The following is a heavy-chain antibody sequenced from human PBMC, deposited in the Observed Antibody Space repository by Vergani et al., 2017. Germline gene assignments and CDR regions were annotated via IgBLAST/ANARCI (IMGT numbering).Heavy chain of an antibody. Sequence: EVQLVESGGGLVKPGGSLRLSCAASGFTLSSYSMNWVRQAPGKGLEWVSSISSSSSYIYYADSVKGRFTISRDNAKNSLYLQMNSLRAEDTAVYYCARDPTTVVTNYYYGMDVWGQGTTVTVSS. J-gene: IGHJ6*02. V-gene: IGHV3-21*01. D-gene: IGHD4-23*01. CDR3: ARDPTTVVTNYYYGMDV. CDR1: GFTLSSYS. CDR2: ISSSSSYI.